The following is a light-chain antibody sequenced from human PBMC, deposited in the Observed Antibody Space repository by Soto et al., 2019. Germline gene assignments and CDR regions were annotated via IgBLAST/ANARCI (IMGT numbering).Light chain of an antibody. CDR3: QQTYSLPIT. CDR2: SAS. J-gene: IGKJ4*01. CDR1: QNIENY. Sequence: DIQMTQSPSSLSASVGDRLTITCRASQNIENYLNWYQPKPGKAPELLILSASIVQSGVPSRFSGAGFGTDFTLTISSLQPEDFATFFCQQTYSLPITFGGGTKVEIK. V-gene: IGKV1-39*01.